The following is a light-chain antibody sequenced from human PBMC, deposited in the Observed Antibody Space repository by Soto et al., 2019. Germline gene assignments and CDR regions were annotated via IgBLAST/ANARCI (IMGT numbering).Light chain of an antibody. V-gene: IGKV3-20*01. CDR2: GAS. Sequence: EIVLTQSPGTLSLSPGERATLSCRASQSVSSSYLAWYQQKPGQAPRLLIYGASSRATGIPDRFSGSGSGTDFTLTISRLEPEDFTVHYCQQYGSSLLFTFAPGTKVDIK. J-gene: IGKJ3*01. CDR1: QSVSSSY. CDR3: QQYGSSLLFT.